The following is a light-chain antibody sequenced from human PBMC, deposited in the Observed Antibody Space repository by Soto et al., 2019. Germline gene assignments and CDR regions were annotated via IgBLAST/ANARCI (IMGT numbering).Light chain of an antibody. CDR2: GAS. J-gene: IGKJ1*01. V-gene: IGKV3-15*01. Sequence: IVLTKSPSTLSVSTGERVILSCRASQSVDISLAWYQQKPGQAPRLLIYGASTRATGIPARFSGSGSGKEFTLTISSLQSEDFAVYYCQQYNNWPPWTFGQGTKVDI. CDR1: QSVDIS. CDR3: QQYNNWPPWT.